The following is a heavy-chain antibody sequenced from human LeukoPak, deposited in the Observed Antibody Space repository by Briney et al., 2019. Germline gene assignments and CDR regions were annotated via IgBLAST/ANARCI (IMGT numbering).Heavy chain of an antibody. CDR1: GFTFSSYE. J-gene: IGHJ4*02. V-gene: IGHV3-48*03. CDR3: ARDYYDSSGRFDY. CDR2: ISSSGSTI. D-gene: IGHD3-22*01. Sequence: GGSLRLSCAASGFTFSSYEMNWVRQAPGKGLEWVSYISSSGSTIYYADSVKGRFTISRDNAKNSLYLQMSSLRAEDTAVYCCARDYYDSSGRFDYWGQGTLVTVSS.